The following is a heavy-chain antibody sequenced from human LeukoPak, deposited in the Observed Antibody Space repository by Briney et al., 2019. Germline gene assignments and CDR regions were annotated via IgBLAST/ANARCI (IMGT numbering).Heavy chain of an antibody. D-gene: IGHD1-26*01. CDR3: VRDHASSYDY. CDR1: GYTFTDYY. Sequence: ASVKVSCKASGYTFTDYYIHCVRQAPGQGLEWMGWIGPKNGDTHYAQKFQGRLTMTRDTSITTAFIGLSRLTSDDTAVYYCVRDHASSYDYWGQGTLVTVSS. CDR2: IGPKNGDT. J-gene: IGHJ4*02. V-gene: IGHV1-2*02.